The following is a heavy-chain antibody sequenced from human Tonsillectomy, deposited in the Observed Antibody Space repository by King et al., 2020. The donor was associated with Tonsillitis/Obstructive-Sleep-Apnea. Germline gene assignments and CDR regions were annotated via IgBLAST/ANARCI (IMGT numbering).Heavy chain of an antibody. V-gene: IGHV3-30*04. Sequence: VQLVESGGGVVQPGRSLRLSCAASGFTFSSYAMHWVRQAPGKGLEWVAVISYDGSNKYYADSVKGRFTISRDNSKNTLYLQMNSLRAEDTAVYYCARDVEWLEPLDYWGQGTLVTVSS. CDR2: ISYDGSNK. CDR1: GFTFSSYA. CDR3: ARDVEWLEPLDY. D-gene: IGHD3-3*01. J-gene: IGHJ4*02.